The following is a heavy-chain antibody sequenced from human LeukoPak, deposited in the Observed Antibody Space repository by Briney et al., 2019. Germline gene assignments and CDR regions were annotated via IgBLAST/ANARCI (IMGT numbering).Heavy chain of an antibody. CDR1: GFTFSSYS. CDR3: ASELWFGELSPGY. CDR2: ISSSSSYI. Sequence: GGSLRLSCAASGFTFSSYSMNWVRQAPGKGLEWVSSISSSSSYIYYADPVKGRFTISRDNAKNSLYLQMNSLRAEDTAVYYCASELWFGELSPGYWGQGTLVTVSS. J-gene: IGHJ4*02. D-gene: IGHD3-10*01. V-gene: IGHV3-21*01.